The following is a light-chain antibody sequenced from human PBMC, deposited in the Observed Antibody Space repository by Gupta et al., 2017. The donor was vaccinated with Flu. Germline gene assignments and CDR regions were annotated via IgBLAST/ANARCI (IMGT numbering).Light chain of an antibody. V-gene: IGKV1-5*03. CDR3: QQYNSYSRA. J-gene: IGKJ1*01. Sequence: DIQMTQSPATLSASVGDRVTITCRASQSIGRWLAWYQQKPGKAPKLLIYKASTLETGVPERFSGSRSGTEFTLTISGLQPDDLATYYCQQYNSYSRAFGQGTTVELK. CDR2: KAS. CDR1: QSIGRW.